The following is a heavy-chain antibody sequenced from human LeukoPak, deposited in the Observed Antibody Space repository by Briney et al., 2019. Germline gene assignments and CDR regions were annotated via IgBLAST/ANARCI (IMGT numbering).Heavy chain of an antibody. J-gene: IGHJ4*02. CDR2: ISYDGSNK. D-gene: IGHD6-13*01. V-gene: IGHV3-30*03. CDR3: ARSIAAAGDLYFDY. CDR1: GFTFSSYG. Sequence: GGSLRLSCAASGFTFSSYGMHWVRQAPGKGLEWVAVISYDGSNKYYADSVKGRFTISRDNSKNTLYLQMSSLRAEDTAVYYCARSIAAAGDLYFDYWGQGTLVTVSS.